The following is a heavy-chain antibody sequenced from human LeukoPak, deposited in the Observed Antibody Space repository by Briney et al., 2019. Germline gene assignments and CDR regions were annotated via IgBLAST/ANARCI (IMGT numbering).Heavy chain of an antibody. V-gene: IGHV4-38-2*01. J-gene: IGHJ6*03. Sequence: SETLSLTCDVSGYSISSGYYWGWIRQPPGKGLEWIGSIYYSGSTYYNPSLKSRVTISVDTSKNQFSLKLSSVTAADTAVYYCARHSYLLNWSGYYTDYYYYMDVWGKGTTVTVSS. CDR2: IYYSGST. CDR3: ARHSYLLNWSGYYTDYYYYMDV. D-gene: IGHD3-3*01. CDR1: GYSISSGYY.